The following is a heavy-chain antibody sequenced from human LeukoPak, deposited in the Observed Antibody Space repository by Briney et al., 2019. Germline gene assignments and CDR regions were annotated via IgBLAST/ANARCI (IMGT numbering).Heavy chain of an antibody. D-gene: IGHD3-3*01. CDR2: INWDGGST. CDR3: ARDQFGVIIVTSQYYFDY. Sequence: GGSLRLSCAASGFTFDDYGMSWVRQAPGKGLEWVSGINWDGGSTGYADSVKGRFTISRDNAKNSLYLQMNSLRAEDTALYYCARDQFGVIIVTSQYYFDYWGQGTLVTVSS. J-gene: IGHJ4*02. CDR1: GFTFDDYG. V-gene: IGHV3-20*04.